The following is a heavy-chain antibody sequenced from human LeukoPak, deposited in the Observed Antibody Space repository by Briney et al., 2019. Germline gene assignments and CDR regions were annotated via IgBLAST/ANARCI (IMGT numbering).Heavy chain of an antibody. Sequence: PGGSLRLSCAASGFTFSSYAMTWVRQAPGKGLEWVSAISGSGGSTYYADSVKGRFTISRDNSKNTLYLQMNSLRAEDTAVYYCAKWGAEAYYYDSSGCLDYWGQGTLVTVSS. V-gene: IGHV3-23*01. CDR3: AKWGAEAYYYDSSGCLDY. CDR1: GFTFSSYA. CDR2: ISGSGGST. D-gene: IGHD3-22*01. J-gene: IGHJ4*02.